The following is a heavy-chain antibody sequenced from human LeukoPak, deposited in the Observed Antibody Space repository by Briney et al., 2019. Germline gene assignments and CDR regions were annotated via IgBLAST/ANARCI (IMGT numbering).Heavy chain of an antibody. V-gene: IGHV7-4-1*02. CDR3: ARLGATATRDY. D-gene: IGHD1-1*01. CDR1: GYTFTGYY. CDR2: INTDTGSP. Sequence: GASVKVSCKASGYTFTGYYMHWVRQAPGQGLEWMGWINTDTGSPAYAQGFTGRFVFSLDTSVSTAYLQINSLKPEDTAFYYCARLGATATRDYWGQGTLVTVSS. J-gene: IGHJ4*02.